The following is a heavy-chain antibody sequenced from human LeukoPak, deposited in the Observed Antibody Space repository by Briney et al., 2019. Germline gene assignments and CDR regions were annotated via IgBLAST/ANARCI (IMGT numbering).Heavy chain of an antibody. CDR1: GGSISTYY. CDR3: ARDRGSSWDTYYYYYGMDV. CDR2: IYYSGST. Sequence: SETLSLTCTVSGGSISTYYWSWLWQPPGKGLEWIGYIYYSGSTNYNPSLKSRVTISVDTSKNQFSLKLSSVTAADTAVYYCARDRGSSWDTYYYYYGMDVWGQGTTVTVSS. J-gene: IGHJ6*02. D-gene: IGHD6-13*01. V-gene: IGHV4-59*01.